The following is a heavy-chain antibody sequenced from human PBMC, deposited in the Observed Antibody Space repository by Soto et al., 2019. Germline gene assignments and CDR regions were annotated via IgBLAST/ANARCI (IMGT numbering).Heavy chain of an antibody. Sequence: EVQLLESGGELVQPGGSLRLSCAASGFTFSDFAMSWVRQAPGKGLEWVASLIGSGGSTYYADSVKGRFTISRDNPKNTLYLQMNSLRAEDTAIYYCAKGRRFLGWLNWFDLWGQGTLVTVSA. D-gene: IGHD3-3*01. J-gene: IGHJ5*02. CDR2: LIGSGGST. V-gene: IGHV3-23*01. CDR3: AKGRRFLGWLNWFDL. CDR1: GFTFSDFA.